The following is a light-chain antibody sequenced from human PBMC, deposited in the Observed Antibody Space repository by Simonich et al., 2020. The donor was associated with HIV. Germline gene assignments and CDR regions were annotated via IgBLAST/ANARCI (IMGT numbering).Light chain of an antibody. Sequence: EIVMTQSPATLSVSPGERATLPCRASQSVSSNLAGYQQTPGQAPRLLIYGASTRASGVPARFSGSGSGTEFTLTITSLQAEDVAVYFCQQYYSTPLTFGGGTKVEIK. V-gene: IGKV3-15*01. CDR1: QSVSSN. J-gene: IGKJ4*01. CDR3: QQYYSTPLT. CDR2: GAS.